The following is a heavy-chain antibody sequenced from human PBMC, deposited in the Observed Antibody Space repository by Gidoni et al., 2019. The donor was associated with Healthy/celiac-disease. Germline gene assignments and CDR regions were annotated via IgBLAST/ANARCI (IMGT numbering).Heavy chain of an antibody. J-gene: IGHJ4*02. D-gene: IGHD4-17*01. V-gene: IGHV3-33*01. Sequence: QVQLVESGGGVVQPGRSLRLSCAASGFTFSSYGMHWVRQAPGKGLEWVAFIWYDGSNKYYADSVKGRFTISRDNSKNTLYLQMNSLRAEDTAVYYCARDRNGDYDYWGQGTLVTVSS. CDR1: GFTFSSYG. CDR2: IWYDGSNK. CDR3: ARDRNGDYDY.